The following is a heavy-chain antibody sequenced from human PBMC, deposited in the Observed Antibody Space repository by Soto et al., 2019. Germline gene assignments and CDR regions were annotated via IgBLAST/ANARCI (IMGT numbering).Heavy chain of an antibody. Sequence: QVQLQQWGAGLLKPSETLSLTCAVYGGSFSGYYWSSIRQPPGKGLEWIGEINHSGSTNYNPSLKSRVTISVDTSKNQFSLKLSSVTAADTAVYYCATQGPLRSSSWARGLDYWGQGTLVTVSS. CDR3: ATQGPLRSSSWARGLDY. V-gene: IGHV4-34*01. CDR1: GGSFSGYY. J-gene: IGHJ4*02. CDR2: INHSGST. D-gene: IGHD6-13*01.